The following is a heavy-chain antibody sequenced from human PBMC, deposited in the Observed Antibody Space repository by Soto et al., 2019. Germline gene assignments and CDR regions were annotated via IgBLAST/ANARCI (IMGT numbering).Heavy chain of an antibody. Sequence: QVQLVESGGGVVQPGRSLRLSCAASGFIFSYAMHWVRQAPGKGLEWVAIISYDESNKYYADSVKGRFTISRDNSKNTLSLQMNSLRAEDTAVYYCARGRVTNDYYFDYWGQGTLVTVSS. CDR1: GFIFSYA. V-gene: IGHV3-30-3*01. J-gene: IGHJ4*02. D-gene: IGHD1-1*01. CDR3: ARGRVTNDYYFDY. CDR2: ISYDESNK.